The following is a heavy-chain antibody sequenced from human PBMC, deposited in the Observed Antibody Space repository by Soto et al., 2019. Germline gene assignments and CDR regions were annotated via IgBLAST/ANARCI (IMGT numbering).Heavy chain of an antibody. V-gene: IGHV3-23*01. J-gene: IGHJ6*02. CDR1: GFSFNAYG. CDR3: AKDRGNGDTPNIYSYYGIEV. CDR2: ISGGGGTI. D-gene: IGHD2-21*02. Sequence: GGSLRLSCAVSGFSFNAYGMSWVRQAPGKGLEWISFISGGGGTIYYADSVKGRFISSRDNSKSTLYLQMTSLSVDDTAVYYCAKDRGNGDTPNIYSYYGIEVRGLGSTVTVS.